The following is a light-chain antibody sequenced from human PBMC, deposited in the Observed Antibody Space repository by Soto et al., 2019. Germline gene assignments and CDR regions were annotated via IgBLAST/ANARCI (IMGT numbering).Light chain of an antibody. V-gene: IGKV3-20*01. CDR2: AS. Sequence: EIVLTQSPGTLSLSPXERATLSCRASQSVSDSYLAWYQQKPGQAPRLLIYASSRATGIPDRFSGSGSGTDFTLSISRLEPEDFAVYYCQHYGTSALFGPGTRVDIK. CDR1: QSVSDSY. CDR3: QHYGTSAL. J-gene: IGKJ3*01.